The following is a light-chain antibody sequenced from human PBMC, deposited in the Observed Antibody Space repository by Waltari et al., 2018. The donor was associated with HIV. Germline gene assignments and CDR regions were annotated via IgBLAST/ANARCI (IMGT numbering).Light chain of an antibody. CDR2: GVN. J-gene: IGLJ2*01. Sequence: QSALTQPASVSGSPGQSITISCTGANTDIGLYHLVSWYRQHPDKAPQLVISGVNPRPSGVSDRFSGSKSGNTASLTISSLQAEDEADYYCSSYTNSDILLFGGGTKLTVL. V-gene: IGLV2-14*01. CDR3: SSYTNSDILL. CDR1: NTDIGLYHL.